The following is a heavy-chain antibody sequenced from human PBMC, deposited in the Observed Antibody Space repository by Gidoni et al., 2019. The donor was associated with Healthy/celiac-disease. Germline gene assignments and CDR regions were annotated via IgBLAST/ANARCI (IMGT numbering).Heavy chain of an antibody. V-gene: IGHV3-23*01. CDR2: ISGSGGST. CDR3: ATRSSTLMDV. J-gene: IGHJ6*02. Sequence: EVQLLEDGGGLVQKGGYLRLSWAASGFTFSSYAMSWVRQAPGKGLEWVSAISGSGGSTSYADSVKGRFTISRYNSKNTLYLQMNSLRAEDTAVYYCATRSSTLMDVWGQGTTVTVSS. D-gene: IGHD2-2*01. CDR1: GFTFSSYA.